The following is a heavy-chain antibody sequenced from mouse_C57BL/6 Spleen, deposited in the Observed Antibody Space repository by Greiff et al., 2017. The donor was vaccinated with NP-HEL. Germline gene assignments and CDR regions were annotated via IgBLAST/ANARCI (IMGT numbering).Heavy chain of an antibody. D-gene: IGHD2-4*01. CDR1: GFTFSDYY. Sequence: EVKLMESGGGLVQPGGSLKLSCAASGFTFSDYYMYWVRQTPEKRLEWVAYISNGGGSTYSPDTVKGRFNISRDNAKNTLYLQMSRLKSEDTAIYYCARQDDYDPAWFAYWGQGTLVTVSA. V-gene: IGHV5-12*01. J-gene: IGHJ3*01. CDR2: ISNGGGST. CDR3: ARQDDYDPAWFAY.